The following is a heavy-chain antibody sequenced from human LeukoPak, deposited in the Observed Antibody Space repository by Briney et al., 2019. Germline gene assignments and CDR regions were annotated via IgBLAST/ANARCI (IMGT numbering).Heavy chain of an antibody. CDR1: GYTFSGYY. J-gene: IGHJ5*02. V-gene: IGHV1-2*02. D-gene: IGHD1-14*01. CDR2: INPDSGGT. Sequence: GASVKVSCKASGYTFSGYYMHWVLQAPGQGLEWMGWINPDSGGTKYAQKFQDRVTMTSDTSISTAYMELSRLRSDDTAVYYCARDHLLFRQPPNWFDPWGQGTLVTVSS. CDR3: ARDHLLFRQPPNWFDP.